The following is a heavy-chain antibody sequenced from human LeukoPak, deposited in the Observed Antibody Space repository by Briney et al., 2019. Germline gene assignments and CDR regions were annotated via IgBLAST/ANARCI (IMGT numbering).Heavy chain of an antibody. CDR3: ARMSARIAAAGTVGYNYYYYYGMDV. Sequence: PGGPLRLSCAASGFTFSSYAMHWVRQAPGKGLEWVAVISYDGSNKYYADSVKGRFTISRDNSKNTPYLQMNSLRAEDTAVYYCARMSARIAAAGTVGYNYYYYYGMDVWGQGTTVTVSS. J-gene: IGHJ6*02. D-gene: IGHD6-13*01. CDR1: GFTFSSYA. V-gene: IGHV3-30-3*01. CDR2: ISYDGSNK.